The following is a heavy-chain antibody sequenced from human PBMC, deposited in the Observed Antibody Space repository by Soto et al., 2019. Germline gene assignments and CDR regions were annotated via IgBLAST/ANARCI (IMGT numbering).Heavy chain of an antibody. CDR3: AKDRGTNYYYYGMDV. CDR1: GLTFTNYA. Sequence: GGSLRLSCAASGLTFTNYAMSWVRQAPGKGLEWVSAISSSGVSLHYADSVRGRFSISRDNSQNTLYLQMNSPRAEDTAVYYCAKDRGTNYYYYGMDVWGQGTTVTVSS. J-gene: IGHJ6*02. D-gene: IGHD1-7*01. V-gene: IGHV3-23*01. CDR2: ISSSGVSL.